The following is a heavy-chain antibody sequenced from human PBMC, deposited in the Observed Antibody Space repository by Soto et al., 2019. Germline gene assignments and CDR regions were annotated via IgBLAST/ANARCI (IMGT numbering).Heavy chain of an antibody. V-gene: IGHV4-4*07. D-gene: IGHD2-21*02. CDR3: ARDGMTNGDT. CDR2: VFSSVSA. J-gene: IGHJ4*02. Sequence: SEPLSLTCIVSGVSVTSYTWSWVRQPANKGLEWIGRVFSSVSATYNPSLKSRVSISMDTAENRISLKLDSVTAADAGGEFCARDGMTNGDTWGQGTLVTVYS. CDR1: GVSVTSYT.